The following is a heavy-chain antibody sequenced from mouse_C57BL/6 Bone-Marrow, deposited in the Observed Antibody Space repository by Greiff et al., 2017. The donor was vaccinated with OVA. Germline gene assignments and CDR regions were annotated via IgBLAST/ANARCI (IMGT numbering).Heavy chain of an antibody. CDR1: GFTFSDYY. CDR2: ISNGGGST. J-gene: IGHJ3*01. V-gene: IGHV5-12*01. CDR3: ARPRGFAY. Sequence: EVQLVESGGGLVQPGGSLKLSCAASGFTFSDYYMYWVRQTPEKRLEWVAYISNGGGSTYYPDTVKGRFTISRDNAKNTLYLQMSRLKSEDTAMYYCARPRGFAYWGQGTLVTVFA.